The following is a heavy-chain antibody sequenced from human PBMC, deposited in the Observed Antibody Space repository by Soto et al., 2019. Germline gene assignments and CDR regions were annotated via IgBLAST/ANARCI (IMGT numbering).Heavy chain of an antibody. CDR1: GFTFSSYE. CDR2: IDRSGRNK. V-gene: IGHV3-48*03. CDR3: ARHSTYYDSSDYFDH. Sequence: GGSLRLSCVASGFTFSSYEMNWVRQAPGKGLEWVSYIDRSGRNKYYADSVKGRFTISRDSAKNSLYLQMHSLTAEDTAVYYCARHSTYYDSSDYFDHWGQGTPVTVSS. J-gene: IGHJ4*02. D-gene: IGHD3-22*01.